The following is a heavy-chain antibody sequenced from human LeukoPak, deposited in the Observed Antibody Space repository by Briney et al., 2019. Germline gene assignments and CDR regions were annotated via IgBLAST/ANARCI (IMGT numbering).Heavy chain of an antibody. CDR1: GFTVSSNY. CDR3: AREITMVRGVIYY. J-gene: IGHJ4*02. V-gene: IGHV3-66*01. D-gene: IGHD3-10*01. CDR2: IYSGGST. Sequence: GGSLGLSCAASGFTVSSNYMSWVRQAPGKGLEWVSVIYSGGSTYYADSVKGRFTISRDNSKNTLYLQMNSLRAEDTAVYYCAREITMVRGVIYYWGQGTLVTVSS.